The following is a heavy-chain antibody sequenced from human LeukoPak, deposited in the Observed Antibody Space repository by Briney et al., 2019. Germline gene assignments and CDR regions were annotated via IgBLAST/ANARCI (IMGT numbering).Heavy chain of an antibody. J-gene: IGHJ4*02. V-gene: IGHV3-9*01. CDR3: AKAGASASYFDY. Sequence: GGSLRLSCAASGFTFDDYAMHWVRQAPGKGLEWVSGISWSSGSIGYADSVKGRFTISRDNAKNSLYLQMNSLRAEDTALYYCAKAGASASYFDYWGQGTLVTVSS. D-gene: IGHD1-26*01. CDR2: ISWSSGSI. CDR1: GFTFDDYA.